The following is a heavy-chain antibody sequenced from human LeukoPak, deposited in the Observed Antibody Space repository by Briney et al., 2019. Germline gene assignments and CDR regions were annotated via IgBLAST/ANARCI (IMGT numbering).Heavy chain of an antibody. J-gene: IGHJ4*02. CDR3: ARAGKRGYDILTGYYAY. V-gene: IGHV3-64*01. Sequence: GGSLRLSCAASGFTFSSYAMHWVRQAPGKGLEYVSAISSNGGSTYYANSVKGRFTISRDNSKNTVYLQMGSLRAEDMAVYYCARAGKRGYDILTGYYAYWGQGTLVTVSS. CDR2: ISSNGGST. D-gene: IGHD3-9*01. CDR1: GFTFSSYA.